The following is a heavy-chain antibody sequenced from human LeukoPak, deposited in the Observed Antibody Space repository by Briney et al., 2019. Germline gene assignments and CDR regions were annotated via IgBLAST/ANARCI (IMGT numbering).Heavy chain of an antibody. CDR2: IKTYNVNT. Sequence: GASVKVSCKASGYTFTTYAISSVRQAPGQGLEWMGWIKTYNVNTNYAQKLQGRVTMTTDTSTSTAYMELRSLRSDDTAAYYCARNSGYDYGDAFDIWGQGTMVTVSS. V-gene: IGHV1-18*01. D-gene: IGHD5-12*01. J-gene: IGHJ3*02. CDR1: GYTFTTYA. CDR3: ARNSGYDYGDAFDI.